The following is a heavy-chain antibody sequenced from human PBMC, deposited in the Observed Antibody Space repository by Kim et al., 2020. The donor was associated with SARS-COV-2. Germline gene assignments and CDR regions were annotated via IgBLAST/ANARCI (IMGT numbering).Heavy chain of an antibody. Sequence: GGSLRLSCAASGFTFSSYAMSWVRQAPGKGLEWVSAISGSGGSTYYADSVKGRFTISRDNSKNTLYLQMNSLGAEDTAVYYCAKDLGLVVVTAMDYWGQGTLVTVSS. CDR1: GFTFSSYA. V-gene: IGHV3-23*01. CDR2: ISGSGGST. J-gene: IGHJ4*02. CDR3: AKDLGLVVVTAMDY. D-gene: IGHD2-21*02.